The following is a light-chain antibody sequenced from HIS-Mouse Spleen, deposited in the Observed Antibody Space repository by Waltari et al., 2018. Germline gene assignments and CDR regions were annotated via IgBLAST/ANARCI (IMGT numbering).Light chain of an antibody. CDR1: NLGSKS. Sequence: SYVLTQPPSVSVAPGKTARITCGGNNLGSKSVPWYQQKPGQAPGLVVYDDSDRPSGIPERFSGSNSGNTATLTISRVEAGDEADYYCQVWDSSSDNVVFGGGTKLTVL. CDR3: QVWDSSSDNVV. V-gene: IGLV3-21*03. J-gene: IGLJ2*01. CDR2: DDS.